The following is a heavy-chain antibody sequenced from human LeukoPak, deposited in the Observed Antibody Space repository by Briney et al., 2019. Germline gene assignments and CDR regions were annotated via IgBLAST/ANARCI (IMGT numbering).Heavy chain of an antibody. Sequence: PSQTLSLTCTVSGGSISSGGYYWSWIRQHPGKGLEWIGYIYYSGSTYYNPSLKSRVTISVDTSKNQFSLKLSSVTAEDTAVYYCARVERGYDYVWGSYNWGQGTLVTVSS. V-gene: IGHV4-31*03. CDR1: GGSISSGGYY. CDR3: ARVERGYDYVWGSYN. D-gene: IGHD3-16*01. CDR2: IYYSGST. J-gene: IGHJ4*02.